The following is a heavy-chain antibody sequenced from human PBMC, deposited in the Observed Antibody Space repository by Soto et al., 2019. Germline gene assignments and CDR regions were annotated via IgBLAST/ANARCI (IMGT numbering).Heavy chain of an antibody. CDR2: INSDGSST. CDR3: ARFPVAGVGY. D-gene: IGHD6-13*01. J-gene: IGHJ4*02. V-gene: IGHV3-74*01. CDR1: GFTFSDYW. Sequence: GGSLRLSCAASGFTFSDYWMHWVRQAPGKGLVWVSRINSDGSSTTYADSVKGRFTNSRDNAKNTLYLQMDILRAEDTAVYYCARFPVAGVGYWGQGTLVTVSS.